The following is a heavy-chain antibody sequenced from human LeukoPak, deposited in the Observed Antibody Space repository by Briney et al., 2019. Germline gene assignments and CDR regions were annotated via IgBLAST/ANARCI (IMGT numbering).Heavy chain of an antibody. CDR3: ARTTEGGYSYGYFYYYYMDV. V-gene: IGHV4-34*01. Sequence: SETLSLTCAVYGGSFSGYYWSWIRQPPGKGLEWIGEINHSGSTNYNPSLKSRVTISVDTSKNHFSLKLSSVTAADTAVYYCARTTEGGYSYGYFYYYYMDVWGKGTTVTISS. J-gene: IGHJ6*03. CDR1: GGSFSGYY. D-gene: IGHD5-18*01. CDR2: INHSGST.